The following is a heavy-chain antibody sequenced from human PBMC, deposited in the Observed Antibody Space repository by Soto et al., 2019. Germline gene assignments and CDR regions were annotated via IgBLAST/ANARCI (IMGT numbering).Heavy chain of an antibody. D-gene: IGHD6-19*01. CDR2: IYYSGST. CDR1: GGSISSYY. CDR3: AGTPPGTIVDGAFRDYYFDY. Sequence: SETLSLTCTVSGGSISSYYWSWIRQPPGKGLEWIGYIYYSGSTNYNPSLKSRVTISVDTSKNQFSLKLSSVTAADTAVYYCAGTPPGTIVDGAFRDYYFDYWGQGALVTVSS. J-gene: IGHJ4*02. V-gene: IGHV4-59*08.